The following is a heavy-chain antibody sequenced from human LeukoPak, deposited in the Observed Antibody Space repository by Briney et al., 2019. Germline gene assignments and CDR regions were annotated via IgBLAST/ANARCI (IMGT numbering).Heavy chain of an antibody. J-gene: IGHJ4*02. CDR1: GYTFTSYD. V-gene: IGHV1-2*02. D-gene: IGHD3-3*01. CDR2: INPNSGGT. Sequence: ASVKVSCKASGYTFTSYDINWVRQAPGQGLEWMGWINPNSGGTNYAQKFQGRVTMTRDTSISTAYMELSRLRSDDTAVYYCARDMGYYDFWSGGDRSEKVDYWGQGTLVTVSS. CDR3: ARDMGYYDFWSGGDRSEKVDY.